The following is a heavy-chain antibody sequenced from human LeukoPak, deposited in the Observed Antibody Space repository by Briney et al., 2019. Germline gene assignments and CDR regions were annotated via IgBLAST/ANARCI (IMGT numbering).Heavy chain of an antibody. V-gene: IGHV3-7*01. Sequence: GGSLRLSCAASGFSFNHYWMTWVRQAPGRGLEWVANINPAGSDTYYVDPVKGRFTISRDNAKNLVYLRMNSLRAEDTAVYSCGRFGYVAAVDLWGQGTLVTVSS. J-gene: IGHJ4*02. D-gene: IGHD2-15*01. CDR3: GRFGYVAAVDL. CDR1: GFSFNHYW. CDR2: INPAGSDT.